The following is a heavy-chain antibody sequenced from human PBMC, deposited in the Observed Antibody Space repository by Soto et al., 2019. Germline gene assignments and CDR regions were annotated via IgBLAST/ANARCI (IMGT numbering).Heavy chain of an antibody. Sequence: WASVNISCKSAGYTSADFCISWGREAPGQGLECMGWVSGNNGASNPAPKVQGRITMTLDTSTGVSYMALRSLRSDDTATSYRVRDQKYSRVNGNCFDSCRQGTMVIFSS. CDR1: GYTSADFC. V-gene: IGHV1-18*04. CDR3: VRDQKYSRVNGNCFDS. CDR2: VSGNNGAS. J-gene: IGHJ5*01. D-gene: IGHD2-15*01.